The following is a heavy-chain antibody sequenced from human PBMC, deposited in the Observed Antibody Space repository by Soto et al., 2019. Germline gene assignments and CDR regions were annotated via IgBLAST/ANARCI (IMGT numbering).Heavy chain of an antibody. CDR3: ARRRGVAASFDY. CDR1: GASMTKNNHY. D-gene: IGHD6-19*01. J-gene: IGHJ4*02. Sequence: SETLSLTCTVSGASMTKNNHYWAWIRQPPGKGLEWIATTFYSGNTYYNPSLKSRVTISVDRSKNQFSLKLSSVTAADTAVYYCARRRGVAASFDYWGQGTLVTVSS. V-gene: IGHV4-39*07. CDR2: TFYSGNT.